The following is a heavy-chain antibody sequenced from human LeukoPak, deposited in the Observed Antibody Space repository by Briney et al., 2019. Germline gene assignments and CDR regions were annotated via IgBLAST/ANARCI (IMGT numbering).Heavy chain of an antibody. CDR3: VRGTRIGASDY. D-gene: IGHD2-2*01. Sequence: SETLSLTCAVYGGSFSGYYWSWIRQPPGKGLEWIGEINHSGSTNYNPSLKSRVTISVDTSKNQFSLKLSSVTAADTAVYYCVRGTRIGASDYWGQGTLVTVSS. CDR1: GGSFSGYY. CDR2: INHSGST. J-gene: IGHJ4*02. V-gene: IGHV4-34*01.